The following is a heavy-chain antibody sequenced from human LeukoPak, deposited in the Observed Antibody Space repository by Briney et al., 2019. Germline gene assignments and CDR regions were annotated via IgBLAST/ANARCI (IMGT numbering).Heavy chain of an antibody. CDR1: GGSFSGYY. V-gene: IGHV4-34*01. CDR2: INHSGST. D-gene: IGHD6-25*01. CDR3: ASSLYRGYRRPLWY. Sequence: SETLSLTCAVYGGSFSGYYWSWIRQPPGKGLEWIGEINHSGSTNYNPSLKSRVTISVDTSKNQFSLKLSSVTAANTAVYYCASSLYRGYRRPLWYWGQGTLVTVSS. J-gene: IGHJ4*02.